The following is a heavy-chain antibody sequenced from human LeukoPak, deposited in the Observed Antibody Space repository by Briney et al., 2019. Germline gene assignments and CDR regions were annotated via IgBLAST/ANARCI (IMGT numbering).Heavy chain of an antibody. CDR2: IEPAGSAT. CDR3: GRFGYVAAVDS. V-gene: IGHV3-7*01. CDR1: GFTFSSYW. J-gene: IGHJ4*02. D-gene: IGHD2-15*01. Sequence: GSLRLSCTASGFTFSSYWMTWVRQAPGKGLEWVANIEPAGSATYYVNSVKGRFTISRDNAKNLLYLQMNSLRAEDSAVYHCGRFGYVAAVDSWGQGALVTVSS.